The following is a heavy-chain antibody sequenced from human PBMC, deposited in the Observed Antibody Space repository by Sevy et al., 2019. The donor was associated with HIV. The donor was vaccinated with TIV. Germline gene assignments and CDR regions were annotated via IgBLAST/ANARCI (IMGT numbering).Heavy chain of an antibody. CDR3: VKDSGYTINWYPGF. CDR2: TSTDGNTK. V-gene: IGHV3-30*18. Sequence: GESLKISCAASGLTFDTYGMHWVRHTPGKGLEWVAVTSTDGNTKYYGDSVKGRFTVSRDNSKGILYLQMNSLRAEDTAIYFCVKDSGYTINWYPGFWGQGTLVTVSS. CDR1: GLTFDTYG. J-gene: IGHJ4*02. D-gene: IGHD6-13*01.